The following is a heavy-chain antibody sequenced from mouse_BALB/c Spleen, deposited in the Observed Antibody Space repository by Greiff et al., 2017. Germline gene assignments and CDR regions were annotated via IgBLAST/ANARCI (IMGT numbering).Heavy chain of an antibody. D-gene: IGHD1-2*01. J-gene: IGHJ3*01. CDR1: GFTFSSYA. CDR2: ISSGGSYT. Sequence: EVKLQESGGGLVKPGGSLKLSCAASGFTFSSYAMSWVRQSPEKRLEWVAEISSGGSYTYYPDTVTGRFTISRDNAKNTLYLEMSSLRSEDTAMYYCARALTATQAWFAYWGQGTLVTVSA. V-gene: IGHV5-9-4*01. CDR3: ARALTATQAWFAY.